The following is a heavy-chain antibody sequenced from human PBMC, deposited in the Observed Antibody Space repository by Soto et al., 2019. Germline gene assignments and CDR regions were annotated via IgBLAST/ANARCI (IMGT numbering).Heavy chain of an antibody. J-gene: IGHJ6*02. CDR1: DFTFSRYW. D-gene: IGHD2-2*02. CDR3: ARGRGYCSSSSCYNYGMDV. Sequence: RLSCAAPDFTFSRYWMHWVRQAPGKGLVWVSRVNSDGSGTTYADPVKGRFTISRDNAKNTLYLQMNSLRAEDTAVYYCARGRGYCSSSSCYNYGMDVWGQGTTVTVSS. CDR2: VNSDGSGT. V-gene: IGHV3-74*01.